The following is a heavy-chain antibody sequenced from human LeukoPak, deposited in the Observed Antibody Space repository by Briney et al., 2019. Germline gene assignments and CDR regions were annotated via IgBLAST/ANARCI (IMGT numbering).Heavy chain of an antibody. Sequence: GGSLRLSCAASGFTFSNAWMSWVRQAPGKGLEWVGRIKSKTDGGTTDYAAPVKGRFTISRDDSKNTLYLQMNSLKTEDIAVYYCTTVLTGYYWDDYWGQGTLVTVSS. J-gene: IGHJ4*02. V-gene: IGHV3-15*01. CDR3: TTVLTGYYWDDY. D-gene: IGHD3-9*01. CDR1: GFTFSNAW. CDR2: IKSKTDGGTT.